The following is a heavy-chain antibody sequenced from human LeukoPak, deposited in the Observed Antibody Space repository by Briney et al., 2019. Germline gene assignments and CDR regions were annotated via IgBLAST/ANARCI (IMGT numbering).Heavy chain of an antibody. J-gene: IGHJ4*02. CDR1: GFTFSSYG. V-gene: IGHV3-23*01. CDR2: ISGSGGST. CDR3: AKDQEAGADY. D-gene: IGHD6-19*01. Sequence: GGSLRLSCAASGFTFSSYGMTWVRQAPGKGLEWVSGISGSGGSTFYADSVKGRFTISRDNSKNTLFLQMNSLRVEDTAVYYCAKDQEAGADYWGQGTLVTVSS.